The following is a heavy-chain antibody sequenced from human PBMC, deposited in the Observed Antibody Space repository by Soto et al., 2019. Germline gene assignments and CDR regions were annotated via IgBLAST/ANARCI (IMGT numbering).Heavy chain of an antibody. CDR2: TSYSGNT. CDR1: GGSVSSYQ. V-gene: IGHV4-59*02. Sequence: SETLSLTCTISGGSVSSYQWSWIRQPPGKGLEWIGLTSYSGNTVYNPSLKSRVAFSVDTSKNHFTLTLTSVTAADTAVYYCARDGVGPFDYWGQGTLVTVSS. D-gene: IGHD1-26*01. J-gene: IGHJ4*02. CDR3: ARDGVGPFDY.